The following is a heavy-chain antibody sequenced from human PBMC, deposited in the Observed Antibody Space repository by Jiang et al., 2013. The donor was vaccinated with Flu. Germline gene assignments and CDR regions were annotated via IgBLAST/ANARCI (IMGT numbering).Heavy chain of an antibody. D-gene: IGHD3-3*01. CDR1: GGTFSSYA. CDR3: AGGLEWSGMDV. Sequence: SGAEVKKPGSSVKVSCKASGGTFSSYAISWVRQAPGQGLEWMGRIIPILGIANYAQKFQGRVTITADKSTSTAYMELSSLRSEDTAVYYCAGGLEWSGMDVWGQGTNGHRLL. V-gene: IGHV1-69*04. J-gene: IGHJ6*02. CDR2: IIPILGIA.